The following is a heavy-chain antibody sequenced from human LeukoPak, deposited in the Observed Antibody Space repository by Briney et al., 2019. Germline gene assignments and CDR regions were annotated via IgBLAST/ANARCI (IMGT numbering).Heavy chain of an antibody. CDR1: GGTFSSYA. J-gene: IGHJ4*02. CDR2: IIPIFGTA. D-gene: IGHD6-19*01. V-gene: IGHV1-69*13. CDR3: ARGRIAMAGTSYYFDY. Sequence: SVKVSCKASGGTFSSYAVSWVRQAPGQGLEWMGGIIPIFGTANYAQKFQGRVTITADESTSTAYMELSSLRSEDTAVYYCARGRIAMAGTSYYFDYWGQGTLVTVSS.